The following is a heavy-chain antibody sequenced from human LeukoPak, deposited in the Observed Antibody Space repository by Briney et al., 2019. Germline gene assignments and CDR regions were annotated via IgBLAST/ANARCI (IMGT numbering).Heavy chain of an antibody. J-gene: IGHJ5*02. D-gene: IGHD2-2*01. CDR3: ARGVGSAVVVPAANNNWFDP. V-gene: IGHV1-2*02. CDR1: GYTFTSYY. Sequence: ASVKVSCKASGYTFTSYYISWVRQAPGQGLEWMGWINPNSGGTNYAQKFQGRVTMTRDTSISTAYMELSRLRSDDTAVYYCARGVGSAVVVPAANNNWFDPWGQGTLVTVSS. CDR2: INPNSGGT.